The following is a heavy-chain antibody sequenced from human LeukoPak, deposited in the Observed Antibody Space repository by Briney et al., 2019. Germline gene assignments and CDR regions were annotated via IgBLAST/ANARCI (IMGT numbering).Heavy chain of an antibody. CDR2: ISGSGDRT. J-gene: IGHJ4*02. D-gene: IGHD3-10*01. V-gene: IGHV3-23*01. Sequence: GGSLRLSCAVSGFTFSTYAMTWVRQAPGKGLEWVSVISGSGDRTFNPDSVQGRFTISRDNSKNTRYLQMNSRRGDDTAIYYCAKSQAGVNAPLDYWGQGTLVTVSS. CDR3: AKSQAGVNAPLDY. CDR1: GFTFSTYA.